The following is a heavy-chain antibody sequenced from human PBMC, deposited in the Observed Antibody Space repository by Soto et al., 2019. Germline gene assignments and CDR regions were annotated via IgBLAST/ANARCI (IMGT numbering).Heavy chain of an antibody. D-gene: IGHD4-17*01. CDR2: ISGSGGRT. J-gene: IGHJ3*02. CDR1: GFTFRNYA. V-gene: IGHV3-23*01. CDR3: AKDPNGDYVGAVDI. Sequence: PGGSLRLSCAASGFTFRNYAMSWVRQAPGAGLEWVSGISGSGGRTYYADSVKGRFTISRDNSNNALFLQMNSLRAEDTALYYCAKDPNGDYVGAVDIWGRGTMVTVSS.